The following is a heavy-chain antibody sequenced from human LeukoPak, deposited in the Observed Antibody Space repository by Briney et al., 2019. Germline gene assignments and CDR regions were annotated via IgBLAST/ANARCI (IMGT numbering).Heavy chain of an antibody. CDR2: IYYSGST. J-gene: IGHJ4*02. CDR1: GGSISSSSYY. D-gene: IGHD3-10*01. CDR3: ARSPLMVRGVIITRQKDC. V-gene: IGHV4-39*01. Sequence: PSETLSLTCTVSGGSISSSSYYWGWIRQPPGKGLEWIGSIYYSGSTYYNPSLKSRVTISVDTSKNQFSLKLSSVTAADTAVYYCARSPLMVRGVIITRQKDCWGQGTLLSVSS.